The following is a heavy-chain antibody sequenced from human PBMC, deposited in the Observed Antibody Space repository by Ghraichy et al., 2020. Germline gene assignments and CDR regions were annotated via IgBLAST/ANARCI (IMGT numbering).Heavy chain of an antibody. CDR3: ARDRWELLPLAYYYFDY. J-gene: IGHJ4*02. D-gene: IGHD1-26*01. CDR2: ISAYNGNT. CDR1: GYTFTSYG. Sequence: ASVKVSCKASGYTFTSYGISWVRQAPGQGLEWMGWISAYNGNTNYAQKLQGRVTMTTDTPTSTAYMELRSLRSDDTAVYYCARDRWELLPLAYYYFDYWGQGTLVTVSS. V-gene: IGHV1-18*01.